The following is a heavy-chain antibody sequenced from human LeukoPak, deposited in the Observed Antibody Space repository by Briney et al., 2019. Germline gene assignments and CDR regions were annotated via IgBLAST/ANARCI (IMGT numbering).Heavy chain of an antibody. Sequence: PGGSLRLSCAASGLAFSNYAMSWVRQAPGKGLEWVSTIGVSSGSTYYADSVKGRFTVSRDNSKNTLYLQMNSLRAEDTAVYYCATQDLGFTMVRGVAADWDQGTLVTVSS. CDR3: ATQDLGFTMVRGVAAD. J-gene: IGHJ4*02. CDR2: IGVSSGST. CDR1: GLAFSNYA. D-gene: IGHD3-10*01. V-gene: IGHV3-23*01.